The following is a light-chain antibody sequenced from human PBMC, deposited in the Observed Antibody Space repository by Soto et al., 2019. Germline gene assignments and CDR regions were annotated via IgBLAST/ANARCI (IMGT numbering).Light chain of an antibody. CDR1: SSDVGSYNL. CDR2: EDS. Sequence: ARTHPASVSGSPGRSLTMSCTGTSSDVGSYNLVSWYQQHPGKAPKLMIYEDSKRPSGVSNRFSGSKSGNTASLTISGLQAEDEADYFCCSYAGSSTYVFGTGTKVTV. V-gene: IGLV2-23*01. CDR3: CSYAGSSTYV. J-gene: IGLJ1*01.